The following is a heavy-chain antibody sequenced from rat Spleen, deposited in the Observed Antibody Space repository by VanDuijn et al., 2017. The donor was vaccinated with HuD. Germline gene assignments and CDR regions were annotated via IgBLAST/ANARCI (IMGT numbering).Heavy chain of an antibody. CDR2: INRAGTT. J-gene: IGHJ2*01. V-gene: IGHV3-3*01. CDR1: FYSITSSYR. Sequence: EVQLQESGPGLVKPSQSLSLTCSVTFYSITSSYRWNWIRKFPGNKLEWMGYINRAGTTNYNPSLKSRISISRDTSKNQFFLQVNSVTTEDTATYYCARSYYDGYYHLYWGQGVMVTVSS. D-gene: IGHD1-12*03. CDR3: ARSYYDGYYHLY.